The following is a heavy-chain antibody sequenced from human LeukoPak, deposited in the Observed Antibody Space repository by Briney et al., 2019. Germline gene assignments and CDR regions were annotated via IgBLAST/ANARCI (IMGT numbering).Heavy chain of an antibody. CDR1: GFTISTYA. Sequence: GGSLRLSCAVSGFTISTYAMSWVRQAPGKGLEWVGRIKSKTDGGTTDYAAPVKGRFTISRDDSKNTLYLQMNSLKTEDTAVYYCTTKAPLYYDSSGYYALGDYWGQGTLVTVSS. CDR2: IKSKTDGGTT. V-gene: IGHV3-15*01. D-gene: IGHD3-22*01. CDR3: TTKAPLYYDSSGYYALGDY. J-gene: IGHJ4*02.